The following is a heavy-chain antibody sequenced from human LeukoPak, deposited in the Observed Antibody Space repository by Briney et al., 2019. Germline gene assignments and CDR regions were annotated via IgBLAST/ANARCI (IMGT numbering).Heavy chain of an antibody. CDR2: IIPIFGTA. CDR3: ARDLRAGSFDY. CDR1: GGTFSSYA. V-gene: IGHV1-69*13. D-gene: IGHD6-19*01. J-gene: IGHJ4*02. Sequence: GASVKVTCKASGGTFSSYAISWVRQAPGQGLEWMGGIIPIFGTANYAQKFQGRVTITADESTSTAYMELSSLRSEDTAVYYCARDLRAGSFDYWGQGTLVTVSS.